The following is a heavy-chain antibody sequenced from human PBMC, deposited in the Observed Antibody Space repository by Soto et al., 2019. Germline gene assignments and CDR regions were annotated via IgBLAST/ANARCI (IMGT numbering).Heavy chain of an antibody. Sequence: SETLSLTCTVSGGSISSYYWSWIRQPPGKGLEWIGYIYYSGNTNYNPSLKSRVTMAVDTSKRQFSLKLRSVTAADTAVYYCATLDTPFAFDVWGQGAMVTVSS. CDR3: ATLDTPFAFDV. V-gene: IGHV4-59*01. CDR2: IYYSGNT. CDR1: GGSISSYY. J-gene: IGHJ3*01. D-gene: IGHD5-18*01.